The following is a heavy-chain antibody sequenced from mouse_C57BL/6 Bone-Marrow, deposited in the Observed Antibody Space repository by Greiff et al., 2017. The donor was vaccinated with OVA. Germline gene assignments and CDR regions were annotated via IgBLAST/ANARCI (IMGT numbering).Heavy chain of an antibody. D-gene: IGHD2-1*01. CDR3: ARSGIYYGIYYAMDY. CDR2: IYPGGGYT. Sequence: VKLQQSGAELVRPGTSVKMSCKASGYTFTNYWIGWAKQRPGHGLEWIGDIYPGGGYTNYNEKFKGKATLTADKSSSTAYMQFSSLTSEDSAIYYCARSGIYYGIYYAMDYWGQGTSVTVSS. CDR1: GYTFTNYW. J-gene: IGHJ4*01. V-gene: IGHV1-63*01.